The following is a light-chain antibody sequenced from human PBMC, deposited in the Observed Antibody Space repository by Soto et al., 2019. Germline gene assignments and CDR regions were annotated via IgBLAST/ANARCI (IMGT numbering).Light chain of an antibody. CDR3: QQDSSWPLT. Sequence: EIVMTQSPATLSVSPGERVTLSCRASQDIRSSLAWYQQKPGQAPRLLIYGASIRATGVPATFSGSGSGTEFTLSISSLQSEHLGVYYCQQDSSWPLTFGGGTKVELK. J-gene: IGKJ4*01. CDR1: QDIRSS. CDR2: GAS. V-gene: IGKV3-15*01.